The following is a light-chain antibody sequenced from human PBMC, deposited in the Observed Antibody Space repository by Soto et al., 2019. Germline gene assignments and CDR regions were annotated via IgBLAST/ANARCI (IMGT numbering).Light chain of an antibody. Sequence: EIVLTQSPATLSLSPGERATLSCRASQSVSSYLAWYQQKPGQAPRLLIYDASNRDTGIPARFSGSGSGTDLTLTITSLEREDVAVYYCQQRRNWHRTLTFGPGTKVDIK. CDR3: QQRRNWHRTLT. CDR1: QSVSSY. CDR2: DAS. J-gene: IGKJ3*01. V-gene: IGKV3-11*01.